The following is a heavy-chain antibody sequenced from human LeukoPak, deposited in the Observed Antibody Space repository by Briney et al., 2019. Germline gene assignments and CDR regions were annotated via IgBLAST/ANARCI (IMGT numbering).Heavy chain of an antibody. CDR2: IYYSGST. V-gene: IGHV4-30-4*01. Sequence: SETLSLTCAVSGGSISSSNWWSWVRQPPGKGLEWIGYIYYSGSTYYNPSLKSRVTISVDTSKNQFSLKLSSVTAADTAVYYCARERAYYYGSGIWDYWGQGTLVTVSS. CDR1: GGSISSSNW. CDR3: ARERAYYYGSGIWDY. J-gene: IGHJ4*02. D-gene: IGHD3-10*01.